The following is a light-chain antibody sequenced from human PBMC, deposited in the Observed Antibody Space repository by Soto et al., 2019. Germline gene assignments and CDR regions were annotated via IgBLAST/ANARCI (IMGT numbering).Light chain of an antibody. CDR1: SSDVGGYNY. CDR3: SSYTSSSTLEV. CDR2: EVS. J-gene: IGLJ1*01. V-gene: IGLV2-14*01. Sequence: QSVLTQPASVSGSPGQSITISCTGTSSDVGGYNYVSWYQQHPGKAPKLMIYEVSNWPSGVSNRFSGSKSGNTASLTISGLQDEDEADYYCSSYTSSSTLEVFGTGTKLTVL.